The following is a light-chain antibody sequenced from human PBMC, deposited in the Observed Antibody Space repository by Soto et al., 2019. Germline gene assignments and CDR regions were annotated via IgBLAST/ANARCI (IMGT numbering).Light chain of an antibody. Sequence: QSVLTQPPSASGTPGQRVTVSCSGGSSNIGSSSVNWYQQLPGTAPKLLIYNNNQRPSGVPDRISGSKSGTSASLAISGLQSEDEADYYCAAWDDRLRGVVFGGGTKLTV. CDR2: NNN. CDR1: SSNIGSSS. V-gene: IGLV1-44*01. J-gene: IGLJ3*02. CDR3: AAWDDRLRGVV.